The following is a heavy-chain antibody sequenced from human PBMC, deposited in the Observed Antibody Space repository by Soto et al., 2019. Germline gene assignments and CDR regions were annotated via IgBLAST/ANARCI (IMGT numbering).Heavy chain of an antibody. CDR3: AKDTFPGISRGLLDRYYYDSSCYPGYYFDY. D-gene: IGHD3-22*01. CDR1: GFTFSSYA. V-gene: IGHV3-23*01. Sequence: EVQRLESGGGFVQPWGSLRLSCAASGFTFSSYAMSWFRQAPGMGLEWVSAISGSGGSTYYADSVKGRFTISRDNSKNTLYLKMNTLRAEDTVVYYCAKDTFPGISRGLLDRYYYDSSCYPGYYFDYWGQGTLVTVSS. J-gene: IGHJ4*02. CDR2: ISGSGGST.